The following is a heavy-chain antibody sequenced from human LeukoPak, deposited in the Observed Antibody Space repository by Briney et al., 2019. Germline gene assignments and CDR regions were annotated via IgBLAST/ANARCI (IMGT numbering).Heavy chain of an antibody. D-gene: IGHD6-6*01. V-gene: IGHV1-69*04. J-gene: IGHJ3*02. CDR2: IIPILGIA. CDR3: ASKYSSSSPGAFDI. CDR1: GGTFSSYA. Sequence: SVKVSCKASGGTFSSYAISWVRQAPGQGLEWMGRIIPILGIANYAQKFQGRVTITADKSTSTAYMELSSLRSEDTAVYYCASKYSSSSPGAFDIWGQGTMVTVSS.